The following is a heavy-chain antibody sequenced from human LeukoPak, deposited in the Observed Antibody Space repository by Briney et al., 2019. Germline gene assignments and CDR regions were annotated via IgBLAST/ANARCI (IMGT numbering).Heavy chain of an antibody. CDR3: ARLTYYDSSGSNAGLDY. V-gene: IGHV5-51*01. D-gene: IGHD3-22*01. CDR2: IYPGDSDT. CDR1: GYSFTSYW. J-gene: IGHJ4*02. Sequence: GESLKISCKGSGYSFTSYWIAWVRQMPGKGLEWMGIIYPGDSDTRYSPSFQGQVTISADKSISTAYLQWSSLKASDTAMYYCARLTYYDSSGSNAGLDYWGQGTLVTVSS.